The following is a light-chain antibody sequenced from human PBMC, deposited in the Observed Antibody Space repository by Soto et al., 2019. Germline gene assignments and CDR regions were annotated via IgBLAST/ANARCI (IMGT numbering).Light chain of an antibody. Sequence: EIVFTQSPATLSLSPGERATLSCRASRSFASIYLAWYQHKPGQAPRLLIYAASSRATGIPDRFIGSGSGTDFTLTISRLEPDDSAVYYCHHYDSSPPYTSGQGTKVDIK. CDR3: HHYDSSPPYT. V-gene: IGKV3-20*01. CDR1: RSFASIY. CDR2: AAS. J-gene: IGKJ2*01.